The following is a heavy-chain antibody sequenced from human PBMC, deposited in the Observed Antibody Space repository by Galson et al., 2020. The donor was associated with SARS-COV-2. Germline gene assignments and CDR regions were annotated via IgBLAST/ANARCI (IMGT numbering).Heavy chain of an antibody. V-gene: IGHV3-30*04. D-gene: IGHD6-13*01. J-gene: IGHJ5*01. CDR1: GFTFGSSA. CDR2: ILYDGTTK. CDR3: ARETDDHTSSWFDS. Sequence: QLGESLKISCAASGFTFGSSAMHWVRQAPGKGLEWLAIILYDGTTKYNSESVKGRFTISRDISKNTLYLQMNSLRPEDTAVYYCARETDDHTSSWFDSWGQGTLVTVSS.